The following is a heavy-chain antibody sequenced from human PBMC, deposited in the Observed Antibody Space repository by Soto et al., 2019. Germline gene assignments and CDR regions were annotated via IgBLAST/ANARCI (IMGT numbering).Heavy chain of an antibody. Sequence: DVQLLQSGGGLVQPGGSLRLSCAASGFTFNNYAMTWIRQAPGKGLEWVATVSDSGDNSLSADSVKGRFTISRDNSRKKLYLQMNRLRPEDTATYYCAKEMPLGGILGAEPLDYWGQGTLVTVSS. D-gene: IGHD1-26*01. CDR3: AKEMPLGGILGAEPLDY. CDR1: GFTFNNYA. CDR2: VSDSGDNS. J-gene: IGHJ4*02. V-gene: IGHV3-23*01.